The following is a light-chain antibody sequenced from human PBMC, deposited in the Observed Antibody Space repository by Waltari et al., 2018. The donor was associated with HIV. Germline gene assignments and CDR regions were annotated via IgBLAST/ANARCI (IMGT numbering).Light chain of an antibody. V-gene: IGKV3-20*01. CDR2: GIS. CDR1: QSISRRY. J-gene: IGKJ1*01. CDR3: RQYGNSPRT. Sequence: EVVLTQSPGTLSLSPGERAALSCRASQSISRRYLAWYQQKPGQAPRLLIHGISNRATGIPDRFSGSGSGTDFTLTISRLESEDFAVYYCRQYGNSPRTFGQGTKVEIK.